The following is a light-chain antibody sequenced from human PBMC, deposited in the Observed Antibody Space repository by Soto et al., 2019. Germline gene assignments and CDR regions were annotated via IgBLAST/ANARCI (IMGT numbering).Light chain of an antibody. CDR1: QSISTY. CDR3: QQSSTTPWT. V-gene: IGKV1-39*01. CDR2: LTS. J-gene: IGKJ1*01. Sequence: DIQMTQSPSSLSASVGDRVTITSRASQSISTYLNWFQQKPGRAPKLLIYLTSTLQSGVPSRFSGSGSGTDFTLTISSLQPEDFATYYCQQSSTTPWTFGQGTKVDVK.